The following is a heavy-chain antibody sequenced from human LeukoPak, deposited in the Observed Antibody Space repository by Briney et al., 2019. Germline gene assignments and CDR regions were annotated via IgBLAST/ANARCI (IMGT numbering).Heavy chain of an antibody. CDR1: GFTFSSYG. D-gene: IGHD3-9*01. CDR2: ISYDGSNK. Sequence: GGSLRLSCAASGFTFSSYGMHWVRQAPGKGLEWVAVISYDGSNKYYADSVKGRFTISRDNSKNTLYLQMNSLRAEDTAVYYCARSLRYFDWLPHFDYWGQGTLVTVSS. V-gene: IGHV3-30*19. CDR3: ARSLRYFDWLPHFDY. J-gene: IGHJ4*02.